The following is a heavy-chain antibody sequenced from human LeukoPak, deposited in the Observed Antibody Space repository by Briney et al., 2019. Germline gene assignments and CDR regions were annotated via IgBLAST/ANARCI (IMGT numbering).Heavy chain of an antibody. V-gene: IGHV4-4*07. J-gene: IGHJ4*02. D-gene: IGHD1-1*01. CDR2: IYTSGST. CDR1: GDSISNYY. CDR3: ARESRLFPGDGYYLDH. Sequence: SETLSLTCAVSGDSISNYYWGWIRQPAGMGLEWIGRIYTSGSTDYNPSLKSRVTVSVDTSKNQFSLRLSSVTAADTAVYFCARESRLFPGDGYYLDHLGQGALVTVSS.